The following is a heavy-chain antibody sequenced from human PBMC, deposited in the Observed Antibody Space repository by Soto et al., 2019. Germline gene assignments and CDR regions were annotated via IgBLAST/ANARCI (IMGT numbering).Heavy chain of an antibody. V-gene: IGHV4-39*01. Sequence: SETLSLTCTVSCGSVTNSSYYWGWIRQSPGKGLEWIGSVYYRGRSYSKSSLKSRVSTSVDTSKNQFSLTVTSVTAADTAVYYCAIHHLPYRPSAEVPRWFDPWGPGILVTVSS. CDR3: AIHHLPYRPSAEVPRWFDP. D-gene: IGHD2-2*01. J-gene: IGHJ5*02. CDR1: CGSVTNSSYY. CDR2: VYYRGRS.